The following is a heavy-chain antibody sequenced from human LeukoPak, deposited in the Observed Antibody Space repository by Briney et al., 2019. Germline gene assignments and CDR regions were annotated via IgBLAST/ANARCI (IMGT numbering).Heavy chain of an antibody. CDR1: GGSISSSIYY. Sequence: SETLSLTCTVSGGSISSSIYYWGWIRQPPGKGLEWIVSIYYSGSTYYNPSLKSRVTISVDTSKNQFSLKLSSVTAADTAVYYCASRGYSYGLYYFDYWGQGTLVTVSS. V-gene: IGHV4-39*01. CDR2: IYYSGST. D-gene: IGHD5-18*01. J-gene: IGHJ4*02. CDR3: ASRGYSYGLYYFDY.